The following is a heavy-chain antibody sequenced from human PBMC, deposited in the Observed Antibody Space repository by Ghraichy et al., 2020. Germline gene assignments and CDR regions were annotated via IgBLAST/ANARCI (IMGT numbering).Heavy chain of an antibody. CDR3: ASDWSIAVAGTPRNYGMDV. V-gene: IGHV1-18*01. Sequence: ASVKVSCKASGYTFTSYGISWVRQAPGQGLEWMGWISAYNGNTNYAQKLQGRVTMTTDTSTSTAYMELRSLRSDDTAVYYCASDWSIAVAGTPRNYGMDVWGQGTTVTVSS. CDR1: GYTFTSYG. J-gene: IGHJ6*02. CDR2: ISAYNGNT. D-gene: IGHD6-19*01.